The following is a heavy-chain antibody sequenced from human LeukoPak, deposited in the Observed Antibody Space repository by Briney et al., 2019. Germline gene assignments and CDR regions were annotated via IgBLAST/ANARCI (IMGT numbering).Heavy chain of an antibody. D-gene: IGHD3-9*01. CDR3: ARIRDDTNEGYPDY. V-gene: IGHV3-21*06. CDR2: INRNSFYI. J-gene: IGHJ4*02. Sequence: PGGSLRLSCAASGFTFSSYSMSWVRQAPGKGLEWVSAINRNSFYIYYADSVKGRFTISRDNAKNSLYLQMNSLRAEDTALYYCARIRDDTNEGYPDYWGQGTLVTVSS. CDR1: GFTFSSYS.